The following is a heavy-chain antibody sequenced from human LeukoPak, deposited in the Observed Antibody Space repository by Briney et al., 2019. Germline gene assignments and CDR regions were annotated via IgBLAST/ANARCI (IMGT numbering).Heavy chain of an antibody. CDR2: ISGSGGST. V-gene: IGHV3-23*01. D-gene: IGHD4-17*01. J-gene: IGHJ4*02. CDR3: AKEGPRYGDPRAFDY. CDR1: GFTFSDYY. Sequence: PGGSLRLSCAASGFTFSDYYMSWIRQAPGKGLEWVSAISGSGGSTYYADSVKGRFTISRDNSKNTLYLQMNSLRAEDTAVYYCAKEGPRYGDPRAFDYWGQGTLVTVSS.